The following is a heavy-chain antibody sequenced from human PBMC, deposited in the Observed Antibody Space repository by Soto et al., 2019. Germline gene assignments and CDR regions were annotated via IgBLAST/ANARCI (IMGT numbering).Heavy chain of an antibody. J-gene: IGHJ6*02. CDR3: ARDKSYDSSGTSLPYYGMDV. CDR2: IIPIFGTA. V-gene: IGHV1-69*01. D-gene: IGHD3-22*01. Sequence: QVQLVQSGAEVKKPGSSVKVSCKASGGTFSSYAISWVRQAPGQGLEWMGGIIPIFGTANYAQKFQGRVTLTADESTSTDYMELSSLRSEDTAVYYCARDKSYDSSGTSLPYYGMDVWGQGTTVTVSS. CDR1: GGTFSSYA.